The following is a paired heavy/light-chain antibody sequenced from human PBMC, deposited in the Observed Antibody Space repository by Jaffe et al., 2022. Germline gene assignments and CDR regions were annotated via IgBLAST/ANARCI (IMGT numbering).Heavy chain of an antibody. J-gene: IGHJ5*02. Sequence: QVQLVQSGAEVKKPGSSVKVSCKASGGTFSSYTISWVRQAPGQGLEWMGRIIPILGIANYAQKFQGRVTITADKSTSTAYMELSSLRSEDTAVYYCARDRIRYDYLPLNWFDPWGQGTLVTVSS. V-gene: IGHV1-69*08. CDR2: IIPILGIA. CDR3: ARDRIRYDYLPLNWFDP. D-gene: IGHD4-17*01. CDR1: GGTFSSYT.
Light chain of an antibody. CDR2: EVS. CDR3: SSYAGSNTHVV. J-gene: IGLJ2*01. V-gene: IGLV2-8*01. CDR1: SSDVGGYNY. Sequence: QSALTQPPSASGSPGQSVTISCTGTSSDVGGYNYVSWYQQHPGKAPKLMIYEVSKRPSGVPDRFSGSKSGNTASLTVSGLQAEDEADYYCSSYAGSNTHVVFGGGTKLTVL.